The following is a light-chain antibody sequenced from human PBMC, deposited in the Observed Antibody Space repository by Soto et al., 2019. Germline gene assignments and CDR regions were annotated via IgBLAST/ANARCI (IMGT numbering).Light chain of an antibody. CDR1: QNIDNN. J-gene: IGKJ4*01. V-gene: IGKV3D-15*01. CDR3: QQYNNWPPLT. CDR2: GAS. Sequence: EIVMKQSPATLSVSPGDRVTLSCRASQNIDNNLAWYQQRPGQPPRLLTYGASTRANGIPARLSGSGSGTEFSLTISSPQSVDVAVYCCQQYNNWPPLTFGGGTKVEIK.